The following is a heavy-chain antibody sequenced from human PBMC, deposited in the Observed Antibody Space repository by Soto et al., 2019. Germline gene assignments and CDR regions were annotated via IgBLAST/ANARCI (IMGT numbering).Heavy chain of an antibody. CDR3: ATAPGPY. Sequence: QLQLQESGSGLVKPSQTLSLTCAVSGGSISSGGYSWSWLRQPPGKGLEWIGYIYPRGSTYYNPSLKSRVTISVDRSKNHCSLQLSYVTAADTAVYYCATAPGPYWGQGTLVTVSS. J-gene: IGHJ4*02. CDR1: GGSISSGGYS. V-gene: IGHV4-30-2*01. CDR2: IYPRGST.